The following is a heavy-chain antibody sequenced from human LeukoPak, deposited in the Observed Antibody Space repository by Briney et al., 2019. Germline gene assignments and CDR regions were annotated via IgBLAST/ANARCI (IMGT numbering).Heavy chain of an antibody. Sequence: GGSLRLSCAVSGFTLSNYAMNWVRQAPGKGLEWVSVISGSGGKTYYADSVKGRFTISRDNSKNTLYLQMNSLRPEDTAVYYCAKVWRGNYYDYWGQGTLVTVSS. J-gene: IGHJ4*02. CDR3: AKVWRGNYYDY. D-gene: IGHD1-1*01. CDR2: ISGSGGKT. CDR1: GFTLSNYA. V-gene: IGHV3-23*01.